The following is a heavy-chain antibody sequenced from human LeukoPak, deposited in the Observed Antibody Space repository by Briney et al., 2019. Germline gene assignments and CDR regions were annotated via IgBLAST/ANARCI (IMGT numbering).Heavy chain of an antibody. CDR1: GYTFTGYY. Sequence: ASVKVSCKASGYTFTGYYMHWVRQAPGQGLEWMGRVTPNSGGTNYAQRFQGRVTMTRDTSISTAYMELNRLRSDDTAVYYCAKSNGYGLVDIWGQGTMVTVSS. CDR3: AKSNGYGLVDI. V-gene: IGHV1-2*06. J-gene: IGHJ3*02. D-gene: IGHD3-10*01. CDR2: VTPNSGGT.